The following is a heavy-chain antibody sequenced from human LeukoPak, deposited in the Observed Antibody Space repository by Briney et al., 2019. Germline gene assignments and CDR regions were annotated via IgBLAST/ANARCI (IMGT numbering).Heavy chain of an antibody. D-gene: IGHD3-10*01. CDR2: IYYSGST. Sequence: SETLPLTCTVSGGSISSCYWSWIRQPPGKGLEWIGYIYYSGSTNYNPSLKSRVTISVDTSKNQFSLKLSFVTAADTAVYYCARYGSEWLRGYYYYYMDVWGKGTTVTVSS. CDR3: ARYGSEWLRGYYYYYMDV. J-gene: IGHJ6*03. CDR1: GGSISSCY. V-gene: IGHV4-59*01.